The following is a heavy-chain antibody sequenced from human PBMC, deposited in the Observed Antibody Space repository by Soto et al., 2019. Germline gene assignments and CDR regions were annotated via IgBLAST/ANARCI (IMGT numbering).Heavy chain of an antibody. CDR3: AKGYCSGGSCFYYYYYMDV. V-gene: IGHV3-23*01. Sequence: GALRLSCAASGFTFSSYAMSWVRQAPGKGLEWVSAISGSGGSTYYADSVKGRFTISRDNSKNTLYLQMNSLRAEDTAVYYCAKGYCSGGSCFYYYYYMDVWGKGTTVTVSS. CDR1: GFTFSSYA. J-gene: IGHJ6*03. CDR2: ISGSGGST. D-gene: IGHD2-15*01.